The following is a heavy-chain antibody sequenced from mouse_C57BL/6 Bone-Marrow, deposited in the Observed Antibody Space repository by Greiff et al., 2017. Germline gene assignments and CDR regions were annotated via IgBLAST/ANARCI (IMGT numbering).Heavy chain of an antibody. D-gene: IGHD1-1*01. CDR2: INPNNGGT. CDR3: AGDYYGSSYGFAY. J-gene: IGHJ3*01. CDR1: GYTFTDYN. V-gene: IGHV1-22*01. Sequence: DVKLQESGPELVKPGASVKMSCKASGYTFTDYNMHWVKQSHGKSLEWIGYINPNNGGTSYNQKFKGKATLTVNKSSSTAYMELRSLTSEDSAVYYCAGDYYGSSYGFAYWGQGTLVTVSA.